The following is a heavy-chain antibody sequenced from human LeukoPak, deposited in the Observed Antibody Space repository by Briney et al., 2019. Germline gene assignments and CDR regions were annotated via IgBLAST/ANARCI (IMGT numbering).Heavy chain of an antibody. Sequence: PSQTLSLTCAVSGGSISSGGYSWSWIRQPPGKSLEWIGYIYHSGSTYYNPSLKSRVTISVDTSKNQFSLKLSSVTAADTAVYYCARDGGGDYDSSGYHTSSWGHYYYYGMDVWGQGTTVTVSS. CDR1: GGSISSGGYS. V-gene: IGHV4-30-2*01. D-gene: IGHD3-22*01. J-gene: IGHJ6*02. CDR2: IYHSGST. CDR3: ARDGGGDYDSSGYHTSSWGHYYYYGMDV.